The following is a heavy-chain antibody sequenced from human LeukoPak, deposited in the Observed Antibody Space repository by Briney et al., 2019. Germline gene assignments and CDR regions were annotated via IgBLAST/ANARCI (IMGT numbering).Heavy chain of an antibody. Sequence: TGGSLRLSCAASGFTFSSYAMSWVRQAPAKGLEWVSAISGSGGSTYYADSVKGRFTISRDNSKNTLYLQMNSLRAEDTAVYYCAKSRSGSYAGAFDIWGQGTMVTVSS. CDR3: AKSRSGSYAGAFDI. J-gene: IGHJ3*02. D-gene: IGHD1-26*01. V-gene: IGHV3-23*01. CDR1: GFTFSSYA. CDR2: ISGSGGST.